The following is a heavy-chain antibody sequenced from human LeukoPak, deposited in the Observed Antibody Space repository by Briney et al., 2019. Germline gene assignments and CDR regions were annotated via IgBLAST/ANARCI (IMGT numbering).Heavy chain of an antibody. CDR1: GFTFNSYG. J-gene: IGHJ3*01. Sequence: GGSLRLSCAASGFTFNSYGMHWVRQAPGKGLEWVGRIRSETDGGTADYAAPVKGRFTVSRDDSKNTLHLQVNSLKSDDTAVYYCTTASLHWGQGTMVTVSS. V-gene: IGHV3-15*01. CDR3: TTASLH. CDR2: IRSETDGGTA.